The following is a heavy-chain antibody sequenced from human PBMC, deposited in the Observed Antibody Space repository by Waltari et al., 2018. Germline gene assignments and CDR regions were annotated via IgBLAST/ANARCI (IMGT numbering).Heavy chain of an antibody. CDR2: ISFDGNSI. CDR1: GFRFNRYW. J-gene: IGHJ6*02. CDR3: ARLTTVDV. V-gene: IGHV3-74*01. Sequence: EVPLVESGGALVQPGGSLRLSCVASGFRFNRYWMHWVRQAPGKGLVCVSRISFDGNSISYADSVKGRFTISRDNAKNTLYLQMNSLRDEDTGVYYCARLTTVDVWGQGTTVIVSS. D-gene: IGHD4-17*01.